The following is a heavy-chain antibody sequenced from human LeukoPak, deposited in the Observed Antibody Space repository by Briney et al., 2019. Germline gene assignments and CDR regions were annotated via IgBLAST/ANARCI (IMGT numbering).Heavy chain of an antibody. CDR2: ISYDGSNK. CDR3: ASGLYSGPSSY. D-gene: IGHD5-12*01. CDR1: GFTFSSYA. V-gene: IGHV3-30-3*01. J-gene: IGHJ4*02. Sequence: PGRSLRLSCAASGFTFSSYAMHWVRQAPGKGLEWVAVISYDGSNKYYADSVKGRFTISRDNSKNTLYLQMNSLRAEDTAVYYCASGLYSGPSSYWGQGTLVTVSS.